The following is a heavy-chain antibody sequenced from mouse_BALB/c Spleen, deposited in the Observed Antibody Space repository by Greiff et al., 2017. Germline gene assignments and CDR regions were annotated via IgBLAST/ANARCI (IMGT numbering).Heavy chain of an antibody. J-gene: IGHJ3*01. CDR1: GYTFTSYT. V-gene: IGHV1-4*02. D-gene: IGHD1-1*01. Sequence: VKLMESAAELARPGASVKMSCKASGYTFTSYTMHWVNQRPGQGLEWIGYINPSSGYTEYNQKFKDKTTLTADKSSSTAYMQLSSLTSEDSAVYYCARGITTVVATPFAYWGQGTLVTVSA. CDR2: INPSSGYT. CDR3: ARGITTVVATPFAY.